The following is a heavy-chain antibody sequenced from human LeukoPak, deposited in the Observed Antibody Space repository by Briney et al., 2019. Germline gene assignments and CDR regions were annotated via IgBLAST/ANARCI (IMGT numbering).Heavy chain of an antibody. Sequence: PGGSLRLSCAASGFTFSSYSMSWVRQAPGKGLEWVSAISGSGGSTYYADSVKGRFTISRDNSKNTLYLQMNSLRAEDTAVYYCAKHLRDILTGYYYYYMDVWGKGTTVTISS. CDR1: GFTFSSYS. CDR3: AKHLRDILTGYYYYYMDV. J-gene: IGHJ6*03. CDR2: ISGSGGST. V-gene: IGHV3-23*01. D-gene: IGHD3-9*01.